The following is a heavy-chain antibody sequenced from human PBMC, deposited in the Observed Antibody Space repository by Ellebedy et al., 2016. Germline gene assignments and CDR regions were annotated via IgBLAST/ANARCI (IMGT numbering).Heavy chain of an antibody. V-gene: IGHV3-15*01. J-gene: IGHJ4*02. CDR3: TSYRMTTVTKSDY. D-gene: IGHD4-17*01. Sequence: GESLKISXAASGFTFSSYAMSWVRQAPGKGLEWVGRIKSKTDGGTTDYAAPVKGRFTISRDDSKNTLYLQMNSLKTEDTAVYYCTSYRMTTVTKSDYWGQGTLVTVSS. CDR2: IKSKTDGGTT. CDR1: GFTFSSYA.